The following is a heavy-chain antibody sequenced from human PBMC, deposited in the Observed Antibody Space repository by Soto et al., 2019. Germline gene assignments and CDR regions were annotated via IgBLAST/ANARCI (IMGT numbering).Heavy chain of an antibody. CDR3: ARGYSYGGSFDY. V-gene: IGHV1-69*13. Sequence: ASVKVSCKASGGTFSSYAISWVRQAPGQGLEWMGGIIPIFGTANYAQKFQGRVTITADESTSTAYMELSSLRSEDTAVYYCARGYSYGGSFDYWGQGTLVTVSS. J-gene: IGHJ4*02. D-gene: IGHD5-18*01. CDR2: IIPIFGTA. CDR1: GGTFSSYA.